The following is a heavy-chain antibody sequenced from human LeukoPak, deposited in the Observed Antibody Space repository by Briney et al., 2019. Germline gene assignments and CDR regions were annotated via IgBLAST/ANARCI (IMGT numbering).Heavy chain of an antibody. CDR3: AKLCSTSCYGDGMDV. V-gene: IGHV3-30-3*02. Sequence: GGSLRLSCAASGFTFSSYTMHWVRQAPGKGLEWVAVISYDGSNKYYADSVKGRFTISRDSSKNTLYLQMNSLRAEDTAVYYCAKLCSTSCYGDGMDVWGQGTTVTVSS. D-gene: IGHD2-2*01. CDR2: ISYDGSNK. CDR1: GFTFSSYT. J-gene: IGHJ6*02.